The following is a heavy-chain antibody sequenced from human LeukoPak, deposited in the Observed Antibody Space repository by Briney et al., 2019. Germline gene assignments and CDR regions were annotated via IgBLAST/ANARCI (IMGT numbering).Heavy chain of an antibody. V-gene: IGHV4-59*08. J-gene: IGHJ3*02. D-gene: IGHD2-15*01. CDR3: ARGFCSGGSCYHIDAFDI. CDR1: GGSISIYY. Sequence: SETLSLTCTVSGGSISIYYWSWIRQPPGKGLEWIGYMYYRGSTDYNPSLKSRVTISVDTSKNQFSLKLSSVTAADTAVYYCARGFCSGGSCYHIDAFDIWGQGTMVTVSS. CDR2: MYYRGST.